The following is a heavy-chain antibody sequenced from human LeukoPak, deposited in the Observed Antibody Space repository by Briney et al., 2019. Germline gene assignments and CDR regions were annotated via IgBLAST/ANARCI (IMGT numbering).Heavy chain of an antibody. CDR2: ISGYNGKT. J-gene: IGHJ4*02. V-gene: IGHV1-18*03. CDR3: ARDRVYDYSNPRGFDY. CDR1: GYPFTSFG. D-gene: IGHD4-11*01. Sequence: ASVRVSCKASGYPFTSFGISWVRQAPGQGLERMGWISGYNGKTNYAQNLQGRVTMTTDTSTSTAYMDLGSLRSDDMAVYYCARDRVYDYSNPRGFDYWGQGTLVTVSS.